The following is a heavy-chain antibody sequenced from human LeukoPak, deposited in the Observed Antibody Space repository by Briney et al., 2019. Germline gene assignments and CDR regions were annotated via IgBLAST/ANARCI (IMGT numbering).Heavy chain of an antibody. D-gene: IGHD4-17*01. CDR3: ARGIYGDYPGDY. Sequence: GASVKVSCKASGYTFTSNYMHWVRQAPGQGLEWMGIINPSGGSTSYAQRFQGRVTMTRDTSTSTVYMELSSLRSEDTAVYYCARGIYGDYPGDYWGQGTLVTVSS. J-gene: IGHJ4*01. CDR2: INPSGGST. CDR1: GYTFTSNY. V-gene: IGHV1-46*01.